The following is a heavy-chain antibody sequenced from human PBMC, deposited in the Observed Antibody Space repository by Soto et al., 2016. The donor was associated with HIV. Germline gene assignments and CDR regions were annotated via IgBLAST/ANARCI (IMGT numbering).Heavy chain of an antibody. CDR3: ARESGTSGRAGWFDP. CDR1: GFTFSDYV. J-gene: IGHJ5*02. Sequence: QVQLVESGGGVVQPGMSLRLSCATSGFTFSDYVMHWVRQAPGKGLEWVAVMPSDGSPGNYVDSVKGRFTVFRDNSENKVYLQMNTLKPEDTAVYYCARESGTSGRAGWFDPWGQGSLVTVSS. V-gene: IGHV3-30*14. CDR2: MPSDGSPG. D-gene: IGHD3-10*01.